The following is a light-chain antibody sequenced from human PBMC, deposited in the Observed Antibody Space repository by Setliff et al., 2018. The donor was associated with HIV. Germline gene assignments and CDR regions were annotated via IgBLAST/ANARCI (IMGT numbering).Light chain of an antibody. J-gene: IGLJ2*01. V-gene: IGLV1-51*01. CDR3: ATGDNSLGAFV. CDR2: DND. Sequence: QSVLTQPPSVSAAPGQRVDINCSGSTSNIGRNFVAWYQHVPGAAPRLLIYDNDKRPSGTPDRVSASKSGTSATLAITGLQTGDEAYYYCATGDNSLGAFVFGGGTKVTVL. CDR1: TSNIGRNF.